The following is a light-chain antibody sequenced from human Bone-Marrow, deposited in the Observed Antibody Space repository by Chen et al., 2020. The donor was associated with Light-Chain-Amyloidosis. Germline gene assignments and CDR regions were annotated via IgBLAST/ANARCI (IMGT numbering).Light chain of an antibody. J-gene: IGLJ2*01. CDR3: QSADSSGTYEVI. CDR2: RDT. V-gene: IGLV3-25*03. Sequence: SYELTQPPSVSVSPGQTARITCSGDDLPTKYAYWYQQKPGQAPVLVINRDTERPSGISERFYGSSLGTTATLTISGVQAEDEADYHCQSADSSGTYEVIFGGGTKLTVL. CDR1: DLPTKY.